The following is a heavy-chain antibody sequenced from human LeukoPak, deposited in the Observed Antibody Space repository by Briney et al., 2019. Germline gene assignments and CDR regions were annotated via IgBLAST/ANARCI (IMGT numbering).Heavy chain of an antibody. Sequence: GGSLRLSCAASGFTFSSYAMTWVRQAPGKGLEWVSAISGSGLSTYYADSVKGRFTLSRDNSKNTLYLQMNSLRAEETAVYYCAKVLQQQLVGGIFDYWGQGTLVTVSP. CDR1: GFTFSSYA. J-gene: IGHJ4*02. CDR2: ISGSGLST. V-gene: IGHV3-23*01. CDR3: AKVLQQQLVGGIFDY. D-gene: IGHD6-13*01.